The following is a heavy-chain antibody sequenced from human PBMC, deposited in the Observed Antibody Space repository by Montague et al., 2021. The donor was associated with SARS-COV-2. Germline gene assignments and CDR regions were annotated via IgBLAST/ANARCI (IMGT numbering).Heavy chain of an antibody. D-gene: IGHD3-22*01. J-gene: IGHJ4*02. V-gene: IGHV4-34*01. CDR2: IDHSGNT. CDR1: RGSFHIFS. CDR3: ARGTRVVGITPGFRY. Sequence: SETLSLTCAVYRGSFHIFSWGWIRQSPGKGLEWLGEIDHSGNTKYNPSLESRVTISVDTSKNQFSLNLTSVTAADTAMYYCARGTRVVGITPGFRYWGQGAQVAVSS.